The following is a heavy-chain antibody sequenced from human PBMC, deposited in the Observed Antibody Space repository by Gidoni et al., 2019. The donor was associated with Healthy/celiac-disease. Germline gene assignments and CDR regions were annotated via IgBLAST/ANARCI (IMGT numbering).Heavy chain of an antibody. Sequence: EVQLVESGGGLVQPGRSLRLSCAASGFPFDDYAMHWFRQAPGKGLEWVSGISGNSGSIGYADSVKGRFTISRDNAKNSLYLQMNSLGAEDTALYYCAKEASGYSYGLDQSGINYFDYWGQGTLVTVSS. CDR3: AKEASGYSYGLDQSGINYFDY. J-gene: IGHJ4*02. CDR1: GFPFDDYA. CDR2: ISGNSGSI. D-gene: IGHD5-18*01. V-gene: IGHV3-9*01.